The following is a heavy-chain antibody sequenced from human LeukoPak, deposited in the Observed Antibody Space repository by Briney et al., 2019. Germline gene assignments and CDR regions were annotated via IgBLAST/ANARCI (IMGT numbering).Heavy chain of an antibody. CDR3: TRELKSSSSVYYYYYMDV. J-gene: IGHJ6*03. CDR2: IRSKDNGGTT. V-gene: IGHV3-49*03. CDR1: GFTFGDYA. Sequence: PGGSLRLSCTAYGFTFGDYAMSWFRQAPGKGLEWVGVIRSKDNGGTTENDASVKVRFTISIDDSKCIAYLQMNSLKTEDTAVYYCTRELKSSSSVYYYYYMDVWGKGTTVTVSS. D-gene: IGHD6-6*01.